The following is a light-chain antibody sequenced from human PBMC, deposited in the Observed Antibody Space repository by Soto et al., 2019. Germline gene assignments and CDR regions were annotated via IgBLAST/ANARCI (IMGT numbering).Light chain of an antibody. CDR3: QQRNIWPPVT. CDR2: GAF. V-gene: IGKV3-11*01. CDR1: PSVTNY. J-gene: IGKJ5*01. Sequence: IVLTQSPATLSLSPGERAPLSCRASPSVTNYLAWYQQKPGQAPRLLIYGAFNRATGIPARFSGSGSGTDFTLTISSLEPEDFAVYYCQQRNIWPPVTFGQGTRLEIK.